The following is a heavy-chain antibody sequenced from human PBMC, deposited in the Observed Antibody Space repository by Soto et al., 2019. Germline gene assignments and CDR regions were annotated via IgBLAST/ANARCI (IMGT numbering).Heavy chain of an antibody. Sequence: QVHLQESGPGLVKPSQTLSLTCSVNGDSINSDSVYWSWIRQSPGKGLEYIGYITYNGRTFYNPSLKSRVTMSVDTPNNQFSLEVRSVTAADTAVYYCARERQVGPSSGRFDPWGQGTLVTVST. CDR3: ARERQVGPSSGRFDP. CDR2: ITYNGRT. CDR1: GDSINSDSVY. V-gene: IGHV4-31*03. J-gene: IGHJ5*02.